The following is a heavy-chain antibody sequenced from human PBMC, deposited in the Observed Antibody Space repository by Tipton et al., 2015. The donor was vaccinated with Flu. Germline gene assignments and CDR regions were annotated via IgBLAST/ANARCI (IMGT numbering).Heavy chain of an antibody. CDR1: GDSISSYY. CDR3: ARGGTVRNGMDV. CDR2: IYYSGST. J-gene: IGHJ6*02. D-gene: IGHD4-11*01. Sequence: TLSLTCTVSGDSISSYYWSWIRQPPGKGLEWIGYIYYSGSTNYNPSLKSRVTISVDTSKNQFSLKLSSVTAADTAVYYCARGGTVRNGMDVWGQGTTVTVSS. V-gene: IGHV4-59*01.